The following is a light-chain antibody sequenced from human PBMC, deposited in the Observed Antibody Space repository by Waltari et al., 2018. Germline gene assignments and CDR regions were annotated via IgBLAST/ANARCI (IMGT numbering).Light chain of an antibody. CDR1: NSDIGSFDL. CDR3: CSYAGNRDFVP. V-gene: IGLV2-23*02. J-gene: IGLJ2*01. Sequence: QSALTQPASVSGSPGQSITISCTGTNSDIGSFDLVSWYQHHPGKAPKLIIYEVSKRPSGVSDRFSGSKSASPASLTISGLQADDEADYHCCSYAGNRDFVPFGGGTKVTVL. CDR2: EVS.